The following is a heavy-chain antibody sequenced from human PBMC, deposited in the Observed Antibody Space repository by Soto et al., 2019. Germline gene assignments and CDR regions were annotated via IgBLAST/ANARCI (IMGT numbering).Heavy chain of an antibody. CDR2: IYHSGST. V-gene: IGHV4-30-2*01. CDR3: ARVRSGWGIDY. D-gene: IGHD6-19*01. CDR1: GGSISSGGYS. J-gene: IGHJ4*02. Sequence: QLHLQESGSGLVKPSQTLSLTCAVSGGSISSGGYSWSWIRQPPGKGLNYIGYIYHSGSTYYNPSLKSRVPISVDRSKNQFSLKLSSVTAADTAVYYCARVRSGWGIDYWGQGTLVTVSS.